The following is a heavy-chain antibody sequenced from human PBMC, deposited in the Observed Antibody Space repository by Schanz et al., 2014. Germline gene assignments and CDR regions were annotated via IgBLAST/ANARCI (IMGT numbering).Heavy chain of an antibody. D-gene: IGHD4-4*01. CDR2: INPNSGTT. V-gene: IGHV1-2*06. J-gene: IGHJ6*02. CDR3: ASALTTWGGMDV. Sequence: QVQLVQSGADVKKPGASVKVSCKASGYTFTGYSMHWVRQAPGQGLEWMGRINPNSGTTGYAQKFQGRVTMTRNTSTSTAYMELRGLRSDDTAVYYCASALTTWGGMDVWGQGTTVTVSS. CDR1: GYTFTGYS.